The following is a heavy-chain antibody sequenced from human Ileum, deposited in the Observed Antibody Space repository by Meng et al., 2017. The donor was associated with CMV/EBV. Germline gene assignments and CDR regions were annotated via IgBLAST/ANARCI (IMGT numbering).Heavy chain of an antibody. CDR1: GGSISRSTYY. J-gene: IGHJ4*02. Sequence: QVQVQGSGPGLVKPSGTLALTCTVSGGSISRSTYYWGWIRQPPGKGLEWIGSIYSTGSTYYNPSLKSRLTISIDTSNNQFSLKLTSMTAADTAVYYCARGVYSYDASWGQGTLVTVSS. V-gene: IGHV4-39*07. CDR3: ARGVYSYDAS. D-gene: IGHD5-18*01. CDR2: IYSTGST.